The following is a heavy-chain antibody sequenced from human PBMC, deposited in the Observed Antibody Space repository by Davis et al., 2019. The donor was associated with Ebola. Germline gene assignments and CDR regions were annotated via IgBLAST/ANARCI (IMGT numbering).Heavy chain of an antibody. J-gene: IGHJ3*02. Sequence: GGSLRLSCAASGFSFSTYTMTWVRQAPGKGLEWVSSISISSAFIYYADSVKGRFTVSRDNPKNSLSLQMDSLRVEDTAVYYCAGGESGWDASDIWGRGTMVTVSS. D-gene: IGHD6-19*01. CDR3: AGGESGWDASDI. CDR2: ISISSAFI. V-gene: IGHV3-21*01. CDR1: GFSFSTYT.